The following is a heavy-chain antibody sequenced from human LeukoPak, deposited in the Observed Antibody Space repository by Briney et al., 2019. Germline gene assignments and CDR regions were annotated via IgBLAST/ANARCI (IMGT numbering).Heavy chain of an antibody. CDR3: ARSPYSSGWSGVDY. J-gene: IGHJ4*02. CDR2: IKHSGST. Sequence: PSETLSLTSAVYGGSFSGYYWSWIRQTPGKGVECIGEIKHSGSTNYNPSLKSRVTISVDTSKNQFSLKLSSVTAADTAVYYCARSPYSSGWSGVDYWGQGTLVTVSS. D-gene: IGHD6-19*01. CDR1: GGSFSGYY. V-gene: IGHV4-34*01.